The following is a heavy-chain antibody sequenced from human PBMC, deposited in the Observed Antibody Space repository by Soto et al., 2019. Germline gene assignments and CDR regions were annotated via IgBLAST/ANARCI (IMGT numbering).Heavy chain of an antibody. CDR2: IYYTGST. Sequence: SETLSLTCTVSGGSISSSSYYWGWIRQPPGKGLEWIGNIYYTGSTFYNPSLKSQFTIFVDTSKTHFSLKLIFVTAADTVFYYCARRRGYSYGLSCFDPGGQGTLVTVSP. V-gene: IGHV4-39*01. CDR1: GGSISSSSYY. CDR3: ARRRGYSYGLSCFDP. D-gene: IGHD5-18*01. J-gene: IGHJ5*02.